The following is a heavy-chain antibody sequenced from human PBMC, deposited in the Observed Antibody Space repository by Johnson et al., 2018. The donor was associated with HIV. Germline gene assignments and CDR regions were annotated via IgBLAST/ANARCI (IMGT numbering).Heavy chain of an antibody. CDR2: IKQDGSEK. CDR1: GFTFNNAW. J-gene: IGHJ3*02. D-gene: IGHD3-10*01. V-gene: IGHV3-7*01. CDR3: ARDSARTYYYGSGSPPSAFDI. Sequence: EVQLVESGGGLVKPGGSLRLSCAASGFTFNNAWMSWVRQAPGKGLEWVANIKQDGSEKYYVDSVKGRFTISRDNAKNSLYLQMNSLRAEDTAVYYCARDSARTYYYGSGSPPSAFDIWGQGTMVTVSS.